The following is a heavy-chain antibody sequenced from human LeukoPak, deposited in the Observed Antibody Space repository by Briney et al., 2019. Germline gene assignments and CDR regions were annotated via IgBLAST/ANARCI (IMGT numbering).Heavy chain of an antibody. J-gene: IGHJ4*02. V-gene: IGHV3-33*01. CDR2: IWYDGSNK. Sequence: GRSLRLSCAASGFTFSSYGMHWVRQAPGKGLEWVAIIWYDGSNKYYVDSVKGRFTISRDNSKNTLYLQMNSLRAEDTAVYYCAREGGDSSSSSFDYWGQGTLVTVSS. CDR1: GFTFSSYG. CDR3: AREGGDSSSSSFDY. D-gene: IGHD6-6*01.